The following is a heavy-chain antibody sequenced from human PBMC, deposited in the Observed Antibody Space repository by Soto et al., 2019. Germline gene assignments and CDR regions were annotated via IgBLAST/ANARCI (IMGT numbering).Heavy chain of an antibody. D-gene: IGHD3-22*01. J-gene: IGHJ4*02. CDR1: GFTFSSYA. Sequence: QVQLVESGGGVVQPGRSLRLSCAASGFTFSSYAMHWVRQAPGKGLEWVAVISYDGSNKYYADSVKGRFTISRDNSKNTLYLQMNSLRAEDTAVYYCARVPASSGYYYFDYWGQGTLVTVSS. CDR3: ARVPASSGYYYFDY. CDR2: ISYDGSNK. V-gene: IGHV3-30-3*01.